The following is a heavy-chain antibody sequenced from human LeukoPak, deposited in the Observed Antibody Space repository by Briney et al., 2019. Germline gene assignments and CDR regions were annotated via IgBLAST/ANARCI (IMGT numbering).Heavy chain of an antibody. V-gene: IGHV4-34*01. CDR1: GGSFSGYS. J-gene: IGHJ2*01. Sequence: SETLSLTCVVYGGSFSGYSWSWIRQPPGKGLEWIGEINQRRNTNYNPSLKSRVTISIDTSKNQFSLKLSSVTAADTAVYYCARHGWHTWYFDLWGRGTLVTVSS. CDR3: ARHGWHTWYFDL. CDR2: INQRRNT. D-gene: IGHD6-19*01.